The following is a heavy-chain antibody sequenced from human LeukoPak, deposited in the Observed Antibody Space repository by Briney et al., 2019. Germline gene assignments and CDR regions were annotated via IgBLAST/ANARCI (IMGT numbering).Heavy chain of an antibody. CDR2: ISFDGNTK. V-gene: IGHV3-30*01. D-gene: IGHD1-1*01. CDR3: ARDMSEKYTADY. J-gene: IGHJ4*02. Sequence: PGRSLRLSCAASGFTFSNYAMHWVRQAPGKGLEWVAFISFDGNTKYYSDSVRGRFPISRDNSKTTVHLQMNSLSPEDTAVYYCARDMSEKYTADYWGQGTLVTVSS. CDR1: GFTFSNYA.